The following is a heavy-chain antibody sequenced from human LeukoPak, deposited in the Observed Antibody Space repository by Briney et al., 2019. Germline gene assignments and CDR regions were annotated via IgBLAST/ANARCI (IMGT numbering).Heavy chain of an antibody. Sequence: SETLSLTRTVSGGSLSSYSWSSLRQPPEKGLEWIGYSYYSGSTNYSRSRKSRVTISVDTSKNQFSLKLTAVAAEDTAVYYCARHGSNYDFDSWGQGTLVTVSS. V-gene: IGHV4-59*08. CDR1: GGSLSSYS. CDR3: ARHGSNYDFDS. D-gene: IGHD4-11*01. J-gene: IGHJ4*02. CDR2: SYYSGST.